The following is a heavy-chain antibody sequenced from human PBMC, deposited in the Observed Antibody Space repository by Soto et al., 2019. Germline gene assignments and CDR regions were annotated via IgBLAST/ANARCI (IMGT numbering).Heavy chain of an antibody. V-gene: IGHV1-18*01. CDR2: ISPHNFNT. Sequence: GASVKVSCKASGYTFTHFYITWVRHAPGQGLGWMGAISPHNFNTNYAQKFRGRVTLTTEKSTNTAYMDLRSLTSDDTAVYYCAGKEAGYDITPCYYTAHHFDCCGK. J-gene: IGHJ4*02. CDR3: AGKEAGYDITPCYYTAHHFDC. D-gene: IGHD3-9*01. CDR1: GYTFTHFY.